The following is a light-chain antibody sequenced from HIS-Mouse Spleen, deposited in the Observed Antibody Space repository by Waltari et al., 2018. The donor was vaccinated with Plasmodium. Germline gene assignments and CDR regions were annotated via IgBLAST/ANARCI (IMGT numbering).Light chain of an antibody. Sequence: NFMLTQPHSVSESPGKTVTISCTRSSGSIARNSVQWYQQRPGRAPTTVIYADNPRPSGVPDRFSGSIDSSSNSASLTISGLKTEDEADYYCQSYDSSNHRVFGGGTKLTVL. CDR1: SGSIARNS. CDR3: QSYDSSNHRV. CDR2: ADN. V-gene: IGLV6-57*04. J-gene: IGLJ3*02.